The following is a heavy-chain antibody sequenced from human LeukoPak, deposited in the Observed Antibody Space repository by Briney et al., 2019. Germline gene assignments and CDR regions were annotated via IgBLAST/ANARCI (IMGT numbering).Heavy chain of an antibody. D-gene: IGHD6-19*01. CDR2: ISGDGDKA. J-gene: IGHJ3*01. CDR3: AKDLALAGTGGGFDA. V-gene: IGHV3-23*01. Sequence: GGSLRLSCAASGFTFTTYAINWVRQAPGKGLEWVSGISGDGDKAYYADSVNGRFTISSDNSRNTVSLHMSSLRAEDTALYYCAKDLALAGTGGGFDAWGQGTRVAVSS. CDR1: GFTFTTYA.